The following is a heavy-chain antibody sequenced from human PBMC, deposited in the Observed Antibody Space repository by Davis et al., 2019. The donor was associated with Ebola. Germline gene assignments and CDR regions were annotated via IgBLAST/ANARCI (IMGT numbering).Heavy chain of an antibody. CDR3: ARGSKYQLLYRQFNWFDP. V-gene: IGHV3-48*02. CDR2: ISSSSSTI. J-gene: IGHJ5*02. D-gene: IGHD2-2*02. Sequence: GGSLRLSCAASGFTFSSYSMNWVRQAPGKGLEWVSYISSSSSTIYYADSVKGRFTISRDNAKNSLYLQMNSLRDEDTAVYYCARGSKYQLLYRQFNWFDPWGQGTLVTVSS. CDR1: GFTFSSYS.